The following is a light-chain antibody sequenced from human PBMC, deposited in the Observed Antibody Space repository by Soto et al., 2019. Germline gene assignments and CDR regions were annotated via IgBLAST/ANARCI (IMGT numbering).Light chain of an antibody. CDR2: KAS. CDR1: QGISSW. J-gene: IGKJ1*01. V-gene: IGKV1-5*03. CDR3: QQYNSYSRT. Sequence: DIQMTQSPSTLSASVGDRVTITCRASQGISSWLAWYQQKPGKAPKLLIYKASSLESGVPSRFSGSGSGTEVTLTISSLQPDDFAPYYCQQYNSYSRTFGQGTKVEIK.